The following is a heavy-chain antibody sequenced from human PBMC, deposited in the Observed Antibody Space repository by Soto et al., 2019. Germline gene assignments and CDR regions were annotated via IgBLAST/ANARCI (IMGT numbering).Heavy chain of an antibody. CDR2: SGSSGNT. CDR1: GFTFSNYG. Sequence: GGSLRLSGAASGFTFSNYGMSWVRQAPGQGLEWVSTSGSSGNTYYADSVKGRFTISRDNSRNTLYLQMSSPSAETTAIYYWAECGEKMGRKLDCWGQGTLVTVFS. D-gene: IGHD3-10*01. CDR3: AECGEKMGRKLDC. V-gene: IGHV3-23*01. J-gene: IGHJ4*02.